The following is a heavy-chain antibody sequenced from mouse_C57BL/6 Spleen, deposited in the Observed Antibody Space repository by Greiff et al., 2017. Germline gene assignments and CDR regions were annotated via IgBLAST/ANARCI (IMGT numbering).Heavy chain of an antibody. V-gene: IGHV1-50*01. J-gene: IGHJ4*01. CDR3: ARRFTTVVGPHYYAMDY. Sequence: QVQLQQPGAELVKPGASVKLYCKASGYTFTSYWMQWVKQRPGQGLEWIGEIDPSDSYTNYNQKFKGKATLTVDTSSSTAYMQLSSLTSEDSAVYYCARRFTTVVGPHYYAMDYWGQGTSVTVSS. CDR2: IDPSDSYT. D-gene: IGHD1-1*01. CDR1: GYTFTSYW.